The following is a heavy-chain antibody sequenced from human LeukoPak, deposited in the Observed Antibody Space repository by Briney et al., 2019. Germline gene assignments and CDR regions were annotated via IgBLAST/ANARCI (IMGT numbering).Heavy chain of an antibody. Sequence: PGGSLRLSCVASGFTFSDYAMSWVRQAPGKGLDWVAHISSSGGTTYYSDSVKGRFTISRDNSKSTLFLQMNSLRAEDTAVYYCGKDSYVGVNWFDPRGQGTLVTVSS. CDR1: GFTFSDYA. D-gene: IGHD1-26*01. CDR3: GKDSYVGVNWFDP. V-gene: IGHV3-23*01. J-gene: IGHJ5*02. CDR2: ISSSGGTT.